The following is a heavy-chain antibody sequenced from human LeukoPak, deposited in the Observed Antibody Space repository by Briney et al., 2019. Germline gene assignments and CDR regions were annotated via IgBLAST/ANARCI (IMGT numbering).Heavy chain of an antibody. V-gene: IGHV3-30*03. J-gene: IGHJ4*02. CDR1: GFTFSSYG. CDR2: ISYDGSNK. CDR3: ARSRRIVGAAGNFGY. D-gene: IGHD1-26*01. Sequence: AGGSLRLSCAASGFTFSSYGMSWVRQAPGKGLEWVAVISYDGSNKYYADSVKGRFTISRDNSKNTLYLQMNSLRAEDTAVYYCARSRRIVGAAGNFGYWGQGTLVTVSS.